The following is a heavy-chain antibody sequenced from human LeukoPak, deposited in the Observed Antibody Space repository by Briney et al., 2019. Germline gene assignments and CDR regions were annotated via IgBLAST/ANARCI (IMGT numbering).Heavy chain of an antibody. CDR2: INHSGST. J-gene: IGHJ6*02. D-gene: IGHD2-2*01. V-gene: IGHV4-34*01. CDR3: ARIVVVPAATPYYYYYGMDV. CDR1: GGTFSGYY. Sequence: SETLSLTCAVYGGTFSGYYWSWIRQPPGKGLEWIGEINHSGSTNYNPSLKSRVTISVDTSKNQFSLKLSSVTAADTAVYYCARIVVVPAATPYYYYYGMDVWGQGTTVTVSS.